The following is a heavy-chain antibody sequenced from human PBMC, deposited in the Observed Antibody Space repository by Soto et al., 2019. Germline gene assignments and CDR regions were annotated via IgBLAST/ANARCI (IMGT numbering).Heavy chain of an antibody. CDR2: INPSGGST. Sequence: ASVKVSCKASGYTFTSYYMHWVRQAPGQGLEWMGIINPSGGSTSYAQKFQGRVTMTRDTSTSTVYMELSSLRSEDTAVYYCARGPRGQWLAPRPSGFDYWGQGTLVTVSS. CDR1: GYTFTSYY. V-gene: IGHV1-46*01. D-gene: IGHD6-19*01. CDR3: ARGPRGQWLAPRPSGFDY. J-gene: IGHJ4*02.